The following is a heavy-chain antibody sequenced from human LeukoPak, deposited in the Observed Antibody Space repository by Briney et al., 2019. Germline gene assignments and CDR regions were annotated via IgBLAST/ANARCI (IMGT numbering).Heavy chain of an antibody. Sequence: ASVKVSCKVSVYTLTELSMHWVRQAPGKGLEWMGGFDPEDGETIYAQKFQGRVTITEDTSTDTAYMELSSLRSEDTAVYYCATRYGVAAADFDYWGQGTLVTVSS. V-gene: IGHV1-24*01. CDR3: ATRYGVAAADFDY. CDR1: VYTLTELS. J-gene: IGHJ4*02. CDR2: FDPEDGET. D-gene: IGHD6-13*01.